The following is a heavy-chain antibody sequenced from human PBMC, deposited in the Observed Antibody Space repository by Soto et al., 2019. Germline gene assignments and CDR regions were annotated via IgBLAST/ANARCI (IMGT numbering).Heavy chain of an antibody. CDR3: AREYTGNGGFDP. Sequence: PGGSLRLSCEASGFTFSSYDMHWVRQATGKGLEWVSGIGIGGDTYYPDSVKGRFTISRENAKNSLYLQMNSLRAGDTAVYYCAREYTGNGGFDPWGQGTLVTVSS. CDR1: GFTFSSYD. V-gene: IGHV3-13*01. CDR2: IGIGGDT. D-gene: IGHD1-1*01. J-gene: IGHJ5*02.